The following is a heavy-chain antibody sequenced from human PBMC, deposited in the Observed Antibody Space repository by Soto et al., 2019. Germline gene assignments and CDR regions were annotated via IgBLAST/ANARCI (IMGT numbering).Heavy chain of an antibody. V-gene: IGHV3-33*01. CDR1: GFTFSSYG. CDR3: ARDVRRDKVYYYGMDV. CDR2: IWYDGSNK. D-gene: IGHD6-6*01. Sequence: GGSLRLSCAASGFTFSSYGMHWVRQAPGKGLEWVAVIWYDGSNKYYADSVKGRFTISRDNSKNTLYLQMNSLRAEDTAVYYCARDVRRDKVYYYGMDVWGQGTTVTVSS. J-gene: IGHJ6*02.